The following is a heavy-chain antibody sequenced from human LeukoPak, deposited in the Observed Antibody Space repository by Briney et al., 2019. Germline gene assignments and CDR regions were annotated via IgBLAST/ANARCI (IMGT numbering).Heavy chain of an antibody. Sequence: GGPLRLSCAASGFTFSSYWMHWVRQAPGKGLVWVSGINSDGSSTTYADSVKGRFTISRDNAKNTLYLQMNSLRAEDTAVYYCARDLNVLGQGTTVNVSS. CDR2: INSDGSST. CDR3: ARDLNV. CDR1: GFTFSSYW. J-gene: IGHJ6*02. V-gene: IGHV3-74*01.